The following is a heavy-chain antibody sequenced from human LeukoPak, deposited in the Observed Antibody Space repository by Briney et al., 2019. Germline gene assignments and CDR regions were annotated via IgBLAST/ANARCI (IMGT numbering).Heavy chain of an antibody. D-gene: IGHD4-17*01. Sequence: PGGSLRLSCAASGFTFSSYWMHWVRQAPGKGLVWVSRINSDGSYTSYGDSVKGRFTISRDNAKNTLYLQMNSLRAEDTAVYYCARENDYGDYYYWGQGTLVTVSS. CDR2: INSDGSYT. V-gene: IGHV3-74*01. J-gene: IGHJ4*02. CDR3: ARENDYGDYYY. CDR1: GFTFSSYW.